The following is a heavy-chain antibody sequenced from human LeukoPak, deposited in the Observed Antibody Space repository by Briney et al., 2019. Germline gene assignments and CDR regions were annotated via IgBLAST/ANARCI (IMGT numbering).Heavy chain of an antibody. J-gene: IGHJ6*03. CDR3: AKDGRYCSGGSCYSGDFSYYMDV. D-gene: IGHD2-15*01. Sequence: GGSLRLSCAASGFTFSSYAMSWVRQAPGKGLEWVSGISGSGGTTYHADSVKGRFTIYRDNSKNTLYLQMNSLRAEDTAVYYCAKDGRYCSGGSCYSGDFSYYMDVWGKGTKVTVSS. CDR2: ISGSGGTT. CDR1: GFTFSSYA. V-gene: IGHV3-23*01.